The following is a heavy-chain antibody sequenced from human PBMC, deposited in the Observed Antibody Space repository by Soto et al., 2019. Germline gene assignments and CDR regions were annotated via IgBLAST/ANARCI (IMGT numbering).Heavy chain of an antibody. CDR3: ARMGDVPYYYYGMDV. CDR2: INAYNGNT. Sequence: QLQLVQSGPEVKKPGASVKVSCKASGYPFTTYGVTWVRQAPGQGLEWMGWINAYNGNTNYAQKLQGRVTMTTDTSTSTAYMELRSLRSDDTAVYYCARMGDVPYYYYGMDVWSQGTTVTVSS. CDR1: GYPFTTYG. V-gene: IGHV1-18*01. D-gene: IGHD3-16*01. J-gene: IGHJ6*02.